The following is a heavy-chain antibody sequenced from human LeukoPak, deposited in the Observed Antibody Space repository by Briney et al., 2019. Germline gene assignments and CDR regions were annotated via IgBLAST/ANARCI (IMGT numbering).Heavy chain of an antibody. CDR1: GFTFSSYA. Sequence: GGSLRLSCAASGFTFSSYAMTWVRQAPGKGLEWLSSISGSGGNTYYAGSVKGRFTISRDNSENTLYLDMNNLRAEDTAIYYCAKDGRYSGYDFAESWGQGTLVTVSS. CDR2: ISGSGGNT. CDR3: AKDGRYSGYDFAES. V-gene: IGHV3-23*01. D-gene: IGHD5-12*01. J-gene: IGHJ5*02.